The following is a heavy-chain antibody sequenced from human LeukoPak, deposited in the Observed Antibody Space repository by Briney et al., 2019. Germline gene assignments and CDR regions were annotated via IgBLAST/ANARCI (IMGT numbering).Heavy chain of an antibody. CDR2: ISAYNGNT. CDR3: ARLLFASTLDY. Sequence: GASVKVSCKASGYTFTSYGISWVRQAPGQGLEWMGWISAYNGNTNYAQKFQGRVTMTRDTSISTAYMELSRLRSDDTAVYYCARLLFASTLDYWGQGTLVTVSS. D-gene: IGHD2-21*02. J-gene: IGHJ4*02. CDR1: GYTFTSYG. V-gene: IGHV1-18*01.